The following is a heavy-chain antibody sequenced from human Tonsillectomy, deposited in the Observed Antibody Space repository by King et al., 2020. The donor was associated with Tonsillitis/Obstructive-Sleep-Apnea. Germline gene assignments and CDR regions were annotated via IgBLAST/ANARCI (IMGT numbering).Heavy chain of an antibody. V-gene: IGHV4-59*08. CDR2: IYYSGST. D-gene: IGHD5-18*01. CDR1: GGSISSDY. Sequence: VQLQESGPGLVKPSETLSLTCTVSGGSISSDYWSWIRQSPRKGLEWIGYIYYSGSTNYNPSLKSRVTISVDTSKNQFSLKLSSVTAADTAVYYCARLGYSYALPENWFDPWGQGTLVTVSS. J-gene: IGHJ5*02. CDR3: ARLGYSYALPENWFDP.